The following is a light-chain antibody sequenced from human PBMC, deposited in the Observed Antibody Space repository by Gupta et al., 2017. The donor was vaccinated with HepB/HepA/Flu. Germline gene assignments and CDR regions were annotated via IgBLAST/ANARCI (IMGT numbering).Light chain of an antibody. CDR2: AAS. CDR3: LHDYNYPRT. CDR1: QGIRNE. Sequence: AIQMNQFPSSLSASVGDRVTITCRASQGIRNELAWYQQKPGKAPKLLIYAASTLQSGVPSRFSGSGSATDFTLTINSLQPDDFATYYCLHDYNYPRTFGQGTKVEIK. J-gene: IGKJ1*01. V-gene: IGKV1-6*01.